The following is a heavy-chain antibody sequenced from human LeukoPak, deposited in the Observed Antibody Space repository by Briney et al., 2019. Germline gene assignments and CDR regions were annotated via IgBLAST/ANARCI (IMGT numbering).Heavy chain of an antibody. CDR2: IKTGGGT. Sequence: GGSLRLSCAASGFTVSSNSMNWVRQAPGKGLEWVSVIKTGGGTHYGDSVKGRFIVSRDSSKNTLYLQMNSLRAEDTAVYYCARQESQLNYYMDVWGKGTTVTVSS. J-gene: IGHJ6*03. CDR1: GFTVSSNS. D-gene: IGHD1-1*01. CDR3: ARQESQLNYYMDV. V-gene: IGHV3-66*04.